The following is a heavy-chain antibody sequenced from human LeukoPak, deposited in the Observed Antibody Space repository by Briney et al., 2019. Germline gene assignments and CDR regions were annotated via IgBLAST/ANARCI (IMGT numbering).Heavy chain of an antibody. V-gene: IGHV3-7*03. CDR1: GFTFSSYW. Sequence: PGGSLRLSCAASGFTFSSYWMSWVRQAPGKGLEWVANIKQDGSEKYYVDSVKGRFTISRDNAKNSLYLQMNSLRAEDTAVYYCARVRDPILGYYGMDVWGQGTTVTVSS. J-gene: IGHJ6*02. CDR2: IKQDGSEK. D-gene: IGHD3-16*01. CDR3: ARVRDPILGYYGMDV.